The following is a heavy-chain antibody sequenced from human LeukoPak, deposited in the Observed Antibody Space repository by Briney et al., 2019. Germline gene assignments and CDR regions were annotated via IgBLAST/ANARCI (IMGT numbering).Heavy chain of an antibody. CDR3: ARTIYNWFDP. J-gene: IGHJ5*02. CDR2: IYWDDDK. Sequence: SGPTLVKPTQTLTLTCTFTGFSLSTSGVGVGCIRQPPGKALEWLALIYWDDDKLYSPSLRSRLTLTKDTSKNKVVLTMTKLDPVDTATYYCARTIYNWFDPWGQGTLVTVSS. D-gene: IGHD1-1*01. V-gene: IGHV2-5*02. CDR1: GFSLSTSGVG.